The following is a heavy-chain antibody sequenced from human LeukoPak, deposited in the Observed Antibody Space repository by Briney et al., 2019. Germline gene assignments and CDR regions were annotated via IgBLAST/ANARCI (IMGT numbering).Heavy chain of an antibody. CDR1: GFTFRTYS. D-gene: IGHD3-3*01. CDR2: ISSSSSTI. Sequence: PGGSLRLSCAASGFTFRTYSMNWVRQAPGKGLEWVSYISSSSSTIYYADSVKGRFTISRDNAKNSLYLQMNSLRAEDTAVYYCAKGKGTHDCWGQGTLVTVSS. CDR3: AKGKGTHDC. V-gene: IGHV3-48*01. J-gene: IGHJ4*02.